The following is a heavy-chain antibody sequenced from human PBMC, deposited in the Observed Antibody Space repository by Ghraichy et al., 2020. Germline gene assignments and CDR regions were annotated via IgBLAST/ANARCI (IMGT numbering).Heavy chain of an antibody. Sequence: SVKVSCKASGGTFSSYAISWVRQAPGQGLEWMGRIIPILGIANYAQKFQGRVTITADKSTSTAYMELSSLRSEDTAVYYCARDPPLKESGNQDYWGQGTLGTVSS. CDR2: IIPILGIA. V-gene: IGHV1-69*04. D-gene: IGHD4-23*01. CDR3: ARDPPLKESGNQDY. CDR1: GGTFSSYA. J-gene: IGHJ4*02.